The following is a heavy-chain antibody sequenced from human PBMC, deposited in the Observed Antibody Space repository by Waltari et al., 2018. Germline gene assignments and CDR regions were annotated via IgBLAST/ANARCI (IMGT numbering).Heavy chain of an antibody. J-gene: IGHJ4*02. CDR2: IRSKAYGGTT. D-gene: IGHD3-3*01. Sequence: EVQLVESGGGLVQPGRSLSLSCTASGFTFGDYSMSWVSQAPGKGLEWVGFIRSKAYGGTTEYAASVKGRFTISRDDSKSIAYLQMNSLKTEDTAVYYCTRIRITIFGVVKIGDYWGQGTLVTVSS. V-gene: IGHV3-49*04. CDR1: GFTFGDYS. CDR3: TRIRITIFGVVKIGDY.